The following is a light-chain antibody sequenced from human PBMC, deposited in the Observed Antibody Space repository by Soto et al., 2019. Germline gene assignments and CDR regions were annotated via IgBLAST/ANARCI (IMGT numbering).Light chain of an antibody. V-gene: IGLV1-47*01. CDR3: AAWDDSLSGRV. CDR2: RNN. J-gene: IGLJ2*01. CDR1: SSNIGSNY. Sequence: QSVLNQPPSASGTPGQRVTISCSGSSSNIGSNYVYWYQQLPGTAPKLLIYRNNQRPSGVPDRFSGSKSGTSASLAISGLRSEDEADYYCAAWDDSLSGRVFGGGTK.